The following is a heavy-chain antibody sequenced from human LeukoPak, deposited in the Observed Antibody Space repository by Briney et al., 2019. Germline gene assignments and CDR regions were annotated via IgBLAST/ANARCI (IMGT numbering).Heavy chain of an antibody. J-gene: IGHJ4*02. V-gene: IGHV3-23*01. CDR2: ITGDAGST. Sequence: PGGSLRLSCAASGFIFSNYNINWVRQAPGKGLEWVSFITGDAGSTSYADSVKGRFTISRDNSKNTLFLQWNSLSAEDTAVYYCAKTTGNGHWLIEFWGQGTLVTVS. CDR3: AKTTGNGHWLIEF. CDR1: GFIFSNYN. D-gene: IGHD4-23*01.